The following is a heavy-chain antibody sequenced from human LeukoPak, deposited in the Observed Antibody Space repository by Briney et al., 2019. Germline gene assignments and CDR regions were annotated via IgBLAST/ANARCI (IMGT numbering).Heavy chain of an antibody. CDR1: GGSISSYY. V-gene: IGHV4-59*01. D-gene: IGHD3-10*02. J-gene: IGHJ5*02. CDR3: AREMLDNHWFDP. CDR2: IYYSGST. Sequence: PSETLSLTCTVSGGSISSYYWSWIRQPPGKGLEWIGYIYYSGSTNYNPSLKSRVTISVDTSTNQFSLKLNSVTAADTAVYYCAREMLDNHWFDPWGQGTLVTVSS.